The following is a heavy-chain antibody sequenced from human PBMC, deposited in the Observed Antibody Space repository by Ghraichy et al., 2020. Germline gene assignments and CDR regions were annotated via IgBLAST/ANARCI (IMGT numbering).Heavy chain of an antibody. Sequence: GGSLRLSCKASGFSFSQSWMSWVRQSPERGLEWVANINDDGKERYYVDSLRGRFTISRDNDKNSLFLQITRLGVDDTAVYYCARDPKRGALDYWGQGTLVAVSA. CDR2: INDDGKER. J-gene: IGHJ4*02. CDR1: GFSFSQSW. D-gene: IGHD3-10*01. V-gene: IGHV3-7*03. CDR3: ARDPKRGALDY.